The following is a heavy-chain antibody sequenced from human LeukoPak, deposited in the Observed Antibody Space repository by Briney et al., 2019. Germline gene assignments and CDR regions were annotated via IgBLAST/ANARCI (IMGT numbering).Heavy chain of an antibody. Sequence: ASVKVSCKASGYTFTSYDINWVRQATGQGLEWMGWMNPNSANTGYAQKFQGRVTMTRNTSISTAYMELCSLRSEDTAVYYCARLASSSWPLYYYYGMDVWGQGTTVTVSS. CDR3: ARLASSSWPLYYYYGMDV. CDR1: GYTFTSYD. J-gene: IGHJ6*02. V-gene: IGHV1-8*01. D-gene: IGHD6-13*01. CDR2: MNPNSANT.